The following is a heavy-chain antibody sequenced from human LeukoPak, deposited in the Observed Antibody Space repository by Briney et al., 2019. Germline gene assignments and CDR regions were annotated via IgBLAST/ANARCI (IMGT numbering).Heavy chain of an antibody. CDR1: GGSISSGGYY. D-gene: IGHD3-16*01. V-gene: IGHV4-30-2*01. CDR2: IYHSGST. CDR3: ARDHGGREQSRPGGLSVSYYYYYMDV. Sequence: SETLSLTCTVSGGSISSGGYYWSWIRQPPGKGLEWIGYIYHSGSTYYNPSLKSRVTISVDRSKNQFSLKLSSVTAADTAVYYCARDHGGREQSRPGGLSVSYYYYYMDVWGKGTTVTVSS. J-gene: IGHJ6*03.